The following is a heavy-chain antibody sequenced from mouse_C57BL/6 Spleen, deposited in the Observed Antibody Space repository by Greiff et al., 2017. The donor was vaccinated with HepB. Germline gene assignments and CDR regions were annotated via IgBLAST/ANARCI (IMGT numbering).Heavy chain of an antibody. Sequence: QVQLKQPGAELVKPGASVKLSCKASGYTFTSYWMQWVKQRPGQGLEWIGEIDPSDSYTNYNQKFKGKATLTVDTSSSTAYMQLSSLTSEDSAVYYCARNPLYGSRYFDVWGTGTTVTVSS. D-gene: IGHD1-1*01. CDR1: GYTFTSYW. CDR3: ARNPLYGSRYFDV. J-gene: IGHJ1*03. CDR2: IDPSDSYT. V-gene: IGHV1-50*01.